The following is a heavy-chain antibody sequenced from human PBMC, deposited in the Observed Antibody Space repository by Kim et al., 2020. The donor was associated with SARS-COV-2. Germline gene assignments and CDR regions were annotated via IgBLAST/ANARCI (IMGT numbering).Heavy chain of an antibody. J-gene: IGHJ5*02. D-gene: IGHD1-26*01. CDR3: ARGNSLNWLDP. CDR2: K. V-gene: IGHV3-33*01. Sequence: KDSADAVKGRFTISRDNSKNTLYLQMNSLRAEDTAVYYCARGNSLNWLDPWGQGTLVTVYS.